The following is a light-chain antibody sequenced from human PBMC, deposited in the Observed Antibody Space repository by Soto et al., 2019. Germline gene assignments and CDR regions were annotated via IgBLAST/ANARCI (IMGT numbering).Light chain of an antibody. CDR3: QQYYNWPPYT. CDR1: QTINNY. V-gene: IGKV3-15*01. J-gene: IGKJ2*01. CDR2: GAS. Sequence: EIVMTQSPATLSVSPGERATLSCRASQTINNYVAWYQQKPGQAPRLLMYGASTRATGIPARFSGSGSGTEFTLTISSLQSEDFAVYYCQQYYNWPPYTFCQGTNLEIK.